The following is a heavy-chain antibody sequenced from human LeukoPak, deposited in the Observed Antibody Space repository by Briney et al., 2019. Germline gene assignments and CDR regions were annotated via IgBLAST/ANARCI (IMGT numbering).Heavy chain of an antibody. Sequence: PSETLSLTCTVSGGSISSYCWSWIRQPAGKGLEWIGRTYTSGSTNYNPSLKSRVTMSVDTSKNQFSLKLSSVTAAGTAVYYCARDCSGGSCYSDFDYWGQGTLVTVSS. D-gene: IGHD2-15*01. V-gene: IGHV4-4*07. CDR3: ARDCSGGSCYSDFDY. J-gene: IGHJ4*02. CDR1: GGSISSYC. CDR2: TYTSGST.